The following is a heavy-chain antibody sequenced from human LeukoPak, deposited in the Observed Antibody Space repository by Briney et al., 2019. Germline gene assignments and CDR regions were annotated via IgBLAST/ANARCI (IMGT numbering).Heavy chain of an antibody. CDR2: ISWNSGSI. CDR3: AKGYGSGSYGPIDY. J-gene: IGHJ4*02. CDR1: GFTFDDYA. V-gene: IGHV3-9*01. Sequence: PGGSLRLSCAASGFTFDDYAMHWVRQAPGKGLEWVSGISWNSGSIGYADSVKGRFTISRDNAKNSLYLQMNSLRAEDTALYYCAKGYGSGSYGPIDYWGQGTLVTVSS. D-gene: IGHD3-10*01.